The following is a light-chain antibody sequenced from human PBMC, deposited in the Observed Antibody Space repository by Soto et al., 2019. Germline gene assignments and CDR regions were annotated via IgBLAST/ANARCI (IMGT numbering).Light chain of an antibody. J-gene: IGLJ3*02. V-gene: IGLV2-14*01. CDR1: SSDVGAYNY. Sequence: QSVLTQPASVSGSPGQSITISCTGTSSDVGAYNYVSWYQQYPDKAPKLMIYDVSNRPSGVSTRFSGSKSGNTASLTISGLRAEDEADYYCSSYTKTSTLVVFGGGTKLTVL. CDR3: SSYTKTSTLVV. CDR2: DVS.